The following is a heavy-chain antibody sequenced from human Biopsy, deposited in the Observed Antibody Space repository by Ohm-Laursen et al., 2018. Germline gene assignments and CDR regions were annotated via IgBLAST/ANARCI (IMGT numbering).Heavy chain of an antibody. D-gene: IGHD3-9*01. CDR1: GGTFSNYG. V-gene: IGHV1-69*06. CDR3: ATKLTGYFHH. J-gene: IGHJ1*01. CDR2: NIPILGTG. Sequence: SSVKVSCKAPGGTFSNYGVNWVRQAPGQGLEWLGGNIPILGTGNYAQKFQDRVTVAADTSTSTATMELRSLRSGDTAVYYCATKLTGYFHHWGQGTLVIVSS.